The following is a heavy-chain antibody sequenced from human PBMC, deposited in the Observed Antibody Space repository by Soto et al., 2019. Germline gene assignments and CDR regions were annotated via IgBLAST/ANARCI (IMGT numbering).Heavy chain of an antibody. CDR1: GFSFTSYW. V-gene: IGHV3-7*04. Sequence: EVQLVESGGGLVQPGGSLRLSCAASGFSFTSYWMIWVRQAPGKGLEWVADIKQDGSEKYDVDSVKGRFTISRDNAKESLYLQMKCLRAEGTGVYYCAGEYWYPHARTVGIWGQGTMVTVSS. J-gene: IGHJ3*02. CDR2: IKQDGSEK. CDR3: AGEYWYPHARTVGI. D-gene: IGHD2-15*01.